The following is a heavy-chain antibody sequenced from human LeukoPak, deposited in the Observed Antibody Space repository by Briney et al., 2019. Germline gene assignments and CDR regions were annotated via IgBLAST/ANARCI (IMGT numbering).Heavy chain of an antibody. V-gene: IGHV3-7*03. Sequence: GRSLRLSCAASGFSFRDFGMHWVRQAPGKGLEWVANIKQDGSEKYYVDSVKGRFTISRDNAKNSLYLQMNSLRAEDTAVYYCARDLPYDYVWGSPAFDYWGQGTLVTVSS. CDR2: IKQDGSEK. D-gene: IGHD3-16*01. J-gene: IGHJ4*02. CDR1: GFSFRDFG. CDR3: ARDLPYDYVWGSPAFDY.